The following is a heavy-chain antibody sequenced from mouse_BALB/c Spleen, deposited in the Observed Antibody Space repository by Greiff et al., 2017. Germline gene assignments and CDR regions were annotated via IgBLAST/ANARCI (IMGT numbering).Heavy chain of an antibody. CDR3: AREGYGYDGLAWFAY. V-gene: IGHV1-54*03. J-gene: IGHJ3*01. D-gene: IGHD2-2*01. CDR1: GYAFTNYL. Sequence: QVQLQQSGAELVRPGTSVKVSCKASGYAFTNYLIEWVKQRPGQGLEWIGVINPGSGGTNYNEKFKGKATLTADKSSSTAYMQLSSLTSDDSAVYFCAREGYGYDGLAWFAYWGQGTLVTVSA. CDR2: INPGSGGT.